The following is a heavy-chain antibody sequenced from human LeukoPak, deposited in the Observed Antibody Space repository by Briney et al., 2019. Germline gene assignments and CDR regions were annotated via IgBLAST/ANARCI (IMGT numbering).Heavy chain of an antibody. D-gene: IGHD2-15*01. CDR1: GFTFSDYS. CDR2: ISSRSDAI. V-gene: IGHV3-48*01. J-gene: IGHJ4*02. CDR3: AREDPGHIAADC. Sequence: GGSLRLSCAASGFTFSDYSMNWVRQAPGKGLEWVSYISSRSDAIYYADPVKGRFTISRDNAKNSLFLQMNSLRAEDTAIYYCAREDPGHIAADCWGQGTLVTVSS.